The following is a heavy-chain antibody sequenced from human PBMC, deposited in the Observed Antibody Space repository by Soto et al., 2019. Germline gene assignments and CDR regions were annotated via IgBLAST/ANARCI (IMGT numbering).Heavy chain of an antibody. J-gene: IGHJ6*02. CDR3: ARGRGYSGDDHYYYFDMDV. CDR2: SIPIFGTA. V-gene: IGHV1-69*13. D-gene: IGHD5-12*01. CDR1: GGTFNNYP. Sequence: PVKVSCKASGGTFNNYPITWVRQAHGEGLEWMGGSIPIFGTANYAQKFQGRVTISVDESTSTAYMELSSLRSEDTAVYYCARGRGYSGDDHYYYFDMDVWGQGTTVTVS.